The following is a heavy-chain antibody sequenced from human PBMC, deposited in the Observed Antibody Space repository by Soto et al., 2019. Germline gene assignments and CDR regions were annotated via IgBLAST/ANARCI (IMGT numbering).Heavy chain of an antibody. Sequence: PGGSLRLSCAGSGFTFSSYGIHWVRQAPGKGLEWVALISYDGVNEKYTESVKDRFTISRDDSHNVAYLQMSSLRTEDTAMYYCAKDRYSGTYPTDFDYWGQGSLVTVSS. CDR1: GFTFSSYG. J-gene: IGHJ4*02. CDR3: AKDRYSGTYPTDFDY. CDR2: ISYDGVNE. V-gene: IGHV3-30*18. D-gene: IGHD1-26*01.